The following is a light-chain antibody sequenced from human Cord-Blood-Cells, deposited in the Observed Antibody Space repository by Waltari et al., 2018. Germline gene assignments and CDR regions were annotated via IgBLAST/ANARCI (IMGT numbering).Light chain of an antibody. J-gene: IGKJ1*01. V-gene: IGKV1-39*01. CDR1: QSISSY. Sequence: DIQMTQYPSSLHASVGARVTITCRASQSISSYLNWYQQKPGKAPKLLIYAASSLQSGVPSRFSGSGSGTDFTLTISSLQPEDFAAYYCQQCYSTPWTFGQGTKVEIK. CDR3: QQCYSTPWT. CDR2: AAS.